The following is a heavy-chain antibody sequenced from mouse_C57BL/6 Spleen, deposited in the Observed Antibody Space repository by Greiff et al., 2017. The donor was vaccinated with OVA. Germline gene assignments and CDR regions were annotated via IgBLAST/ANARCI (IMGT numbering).Heavy chain of an antibody. D-gene: IGHD1-1*01. J-gene: IGHJ4*01. V-gene: IGHV1-69*01. CDR3: ARSPFLYYGSSGSAMDY. Sequence: QVQLQQPGAELVMPGASVKLSCKASGYTFTSYWMHWVKQRPGQGLEWIGEIDPSDSYTNYNQKFKGKSTLTVDKSSSTAYMQLSSLTSEDSAVYYCARSPFLYYGSSGSAMDYWGQGTSVTVSS. CDR1: GYTFTSYW. CDR2: IDPSDSYT.